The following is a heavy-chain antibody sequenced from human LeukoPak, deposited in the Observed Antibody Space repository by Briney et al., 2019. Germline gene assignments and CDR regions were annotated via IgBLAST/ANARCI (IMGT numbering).Heavy chain of an antibody. D-gene: IGHD3-10*01. J-gene: IGHJ3*02. CDR2: ISTSSXTI. Sequence: GGSLRLSXASSGFTFXXXXXXXVRQXPGXXXXXVSHISTSSXTIYXXXXXXXXXXXXGDNAKNSLYLQINSLRDEDTAVYYCARVLRGAFDIWGQGTMVTVSS. V-gene: IGHV3-48*02. CDR3: ARVLRGAFDI. CDR1: GFTFXXXX.